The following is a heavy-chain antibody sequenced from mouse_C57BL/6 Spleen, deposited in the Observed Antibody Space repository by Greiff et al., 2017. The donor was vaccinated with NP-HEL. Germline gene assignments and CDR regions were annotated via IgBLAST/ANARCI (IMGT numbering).Heavy chain of an antibody. CDR1: GFTFTDYY. V-gene: IGHV7-3*01. J-gene: IGHJ1*03. CDR2: IRNKANGYTT. Sequence: EVQGVESGGGLVQPGGSLSLSCAASGFTFTDYYMSWVRQPPGKALEWLGFIRNKANGYTTEYSASVKGRFTISRDNSQSILYLQMNALRAEDSATYYCARFFIGGYYVGYFDVWGTGTTVTVSS. D-gene: IGHD2-3*01. CDR3: ARFFIGGYYVGYFDV.